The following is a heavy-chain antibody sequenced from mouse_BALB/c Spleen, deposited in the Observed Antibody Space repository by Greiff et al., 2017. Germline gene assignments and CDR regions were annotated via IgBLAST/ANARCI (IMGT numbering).Heavy chain of an antibody. J-gene: IGHJ4*01. CDR2: IRSKSNNYAT. CDR3: VREENGYYDAMDY. CDR1: GFTFNTYA. V-gene: IGHV10-1*02. D-gene: IGHD2-2*01. Sequence: EVKLLESGGGLVQPKGSLKLSCAASGFTFNTYAMNWVRQAPGKGLEWVARIRSKSNNYATYYADSVKDRFTISRDDSQSMLYLQMNNLKTKATAMYYCVREENGYYDAMDYWGQGTSVTVSS.